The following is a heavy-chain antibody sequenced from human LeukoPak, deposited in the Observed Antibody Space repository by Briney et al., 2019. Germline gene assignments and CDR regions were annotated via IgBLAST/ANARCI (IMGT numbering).Heavy chain of an antibody. Sequence: PSETLSLTCAAYGGSFSGYYWSWIRQPPGKGLEWIREINHSGSTNYNPSLKSRVTISVDTSKNQFSLKLSSVTAADTAVYYCARPGVRYCSSTSCYYGYWGQGTLVTVSS. CDR1: GGSFSGYY. CDR3: ARPGVRYCSSTSCYYGY. CDR2: INHSGST. D-gene: IGHD2-2*01. V-gene: IGHV4-34*01. J-gene: IGHJ4*02.